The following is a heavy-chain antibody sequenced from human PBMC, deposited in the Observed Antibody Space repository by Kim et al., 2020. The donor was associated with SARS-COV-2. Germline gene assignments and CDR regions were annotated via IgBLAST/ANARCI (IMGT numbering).Heavy chain of an antibody. J-gene: IGHJ4*02. Sequence: SQTLSLTCAISGDSVSSNSAAWNWIRQSPSIGLEWLGRTYYRSKWYNDYAVSVKSRITINPDTSKNQFSLQLNSVTPEDTAVYYCARALIVRYFDWLLYIDYWGQGTLVTVSS. CDR1: GDSVSSNSAA. V-gene: IGHV6-1*01. D-gene: IGHD3-9*01. CDR3: ARALIVRYFDWLLYIDY. CDR2: TYYRSKWYN.